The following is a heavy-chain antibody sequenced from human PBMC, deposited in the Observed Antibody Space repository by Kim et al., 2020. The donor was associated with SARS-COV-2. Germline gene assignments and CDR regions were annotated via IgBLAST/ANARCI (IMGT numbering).Heavy chain of an antibody. J-gene: IGHJ3*02. V-gene: IGHV5-51*01. CDR3: ARLEVVVAVLPDAFDI. CDR1: GYSFTSYW. CDR2: IYPGDSDT. D-gene: IGHD2-15*01. Sequence: GESLKISCKGSGYSFTSYWIGWVRQMPGKGLEWMGIIYPGDSDTRYSPSFQGQVTISADKSISTAYLQWSSLKASDTAMYYWARLEVVVAVLPDAFDIWGQGTMVTVSS.